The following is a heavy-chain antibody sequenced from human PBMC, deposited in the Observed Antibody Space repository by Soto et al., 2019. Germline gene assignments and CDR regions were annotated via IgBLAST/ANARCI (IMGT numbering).Heavy chain of an antibody. V-gene: IGHV5-51*01. CDR1: GYSFTSYW. CDR2: IYPGDSDT. Sequence: GESLKISCKGSGYSFTSYWIGWVRQMPGKGLEWMGIIYPGDSDTRYSPSFQGQVTISADKSISTAYLRWSSLKASDTAMYYCARQPSLRYSGYEAHYYYYGMDVWGQGTTVTSP. D-gene: IGHD5-12*01. J-gene: IGHJ6*02. CDR3: ARQPSLRYSGYEAHYYYYGMDV.